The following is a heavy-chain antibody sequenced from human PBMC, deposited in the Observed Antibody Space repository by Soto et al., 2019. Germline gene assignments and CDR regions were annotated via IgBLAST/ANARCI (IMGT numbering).Heavy chain of an antibody. CDR1: GYTFTGYY. J-gene: IGHJ6*02. D-gene: IGHD1-26*01. Sequence: QVPLVQSGAEVKKPGASVKVSCKASGYTFTGYYMHWVRQAPGQGLEWMGWINPNSGGTNYAQKFQGWVTMTRDTSLSTAYMELGRLRSDDTAVYYCARRAHGGRLAKGRDPEYYYYGMDVWGQGTTVTVSS. CDR3: ARRAHGGRLAKGRDPEYYYYGMDV. V-gene: IGHV1-2*04. CDR2: INPNSGGT.